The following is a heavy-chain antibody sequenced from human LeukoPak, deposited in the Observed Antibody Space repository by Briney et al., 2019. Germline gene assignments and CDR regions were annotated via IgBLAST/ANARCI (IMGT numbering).Heavy chain of an antibody. Sequence: ASVKVSCKASGGTFSSYAISWVRQAPGQGLEWMGRIIPIFGIANYAQKFQGRVTITPDKSTSPAYMELSSLSSEDTAVYYCARDLLRYFDWSGGGWFDPWGQGTLVTVSS. V-gene: IGHV1-69*04. CDR2: IIPIFGIA. J-gene: IGHJ5*02. CDR3: ARDLLRYFDWSGGGWFDP. CDR1: GGTFSSYA. D-gene: IGHD3-9*01.